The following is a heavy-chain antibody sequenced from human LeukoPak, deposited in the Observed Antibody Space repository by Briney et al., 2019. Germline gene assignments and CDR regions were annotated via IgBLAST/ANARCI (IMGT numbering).Heavy chain of an antibody. CDR1: GGSISSSSYY. V-gene: IGHV4-39*02. D-gene: IGHD3-22*01. CDR2: IYYSGST. J-gene: IGHJ3*02. Sequence: PSETLSLTCTVSGGSISSSSYYWGWIRQPPGKGLEWIGSIYYSGSTYYNPSLKSRVTISVDTSKNHFSLKLSSVAAADTAVYYCARRYSRGPNYYDSSGYYPRRVFDIWGQGTMVTVSS. CDR3: ARRYSRGPNYYDSSGYYPRRVFDI.